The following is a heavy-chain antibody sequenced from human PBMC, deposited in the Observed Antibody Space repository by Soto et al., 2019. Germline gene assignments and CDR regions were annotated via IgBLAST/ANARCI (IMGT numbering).Heavy chain of an antibody. V-gene: IGHV3-48*02. D-gene: IGHD3-3*01. J-gene: IGHJ4*02. CDR3: ARDGRFWSGYYTNFDY. CDR2: ISSSSSTI. CDR1: GFTFSSYS. Sequence: GGSLRLSCAASGFTFSSYSMNWVRQAPGKGLEWVSYISSSSSTIYYADSVKGRFTISRDNAKNSLYLQMNSLRDEDTAVYYRARDGRFWSGYYTNFDYWGQGTLVTVSS.